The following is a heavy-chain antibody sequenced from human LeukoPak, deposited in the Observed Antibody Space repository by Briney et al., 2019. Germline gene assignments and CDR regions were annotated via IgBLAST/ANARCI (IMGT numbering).Heavy chain of an antibody. V-gene: IGHV4-34*01. D-gene: IGHD1-7*01. J-gene: IGHJ3*02. CDR2: INDSGST. CDR1: GEPSIGYY. CDR3: ARSLGITGTISARFDI. Sequence: PSETLSLTCAVYGEPSIGYYWAWIRQPPGKGLEWIGGINDSGSTDYNTGTTNYNPSLKSRVTMSVDTSNKQFSLKLSSVTAADTAVYYCARSLGITGTISARFDIWGLGTMVIVSS.